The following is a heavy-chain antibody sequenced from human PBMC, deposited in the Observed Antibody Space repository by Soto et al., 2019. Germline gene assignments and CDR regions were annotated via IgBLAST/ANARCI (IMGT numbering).Heavy chain of an antibody. Sequence: SETLSLTCTVSGGSISSGGYYWSWIRQHPGKGLEWIGYIYYSGSTYYNPSLKSRVTISVDTSKNQFSLKLSSVTAADTAVYYCARYRVSVAGGNWFDPWGQGTLVTVSS. CDR3: ARYRVSVAGGNWFDP. J-gene: IGHJ5*02. V-gene: IGHV4-31*03. D-gene: IGHD6-19*01. CDR1: GGSISSGGYY. CDR2: IYYSGST.